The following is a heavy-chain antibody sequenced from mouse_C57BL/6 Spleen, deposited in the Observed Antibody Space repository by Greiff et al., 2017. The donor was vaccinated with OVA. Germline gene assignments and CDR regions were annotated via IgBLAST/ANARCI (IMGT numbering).Heavy chain of an antibody. CDR3: ARGGSSPLSDY. V-gene: IGHV14-2*01. J-gene: IGHJ2*01. CDR2: LDPEDGET. Sequence: VQLQQSGAELVKPGASVKLSCTASGFNIKDYYMHWVKQRTEQGLEWIGRLDPEDGETKYAPKFQGKATITADTSYNTAYLQLSSLTAEFTAVYSCARGGSSPLSDYWGQGTTLTVSS. CDR1: GFNIKDYY. D-gene: IGHD1-1*01.